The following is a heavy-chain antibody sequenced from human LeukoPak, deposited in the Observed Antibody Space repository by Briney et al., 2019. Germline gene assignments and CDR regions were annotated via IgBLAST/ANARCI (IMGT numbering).Heavy chain of an antibody. CDR1: GGTFSSYA. Sequence: SVKVSCKASGGTFSSYAISWVRQAPGRGLEWMGGIIPIFGTANYAQKFQGRVTITADESTSTAYMELSSLRSEDTAVYYCASSTYYDFWSGYPADYWGQGTLVTVSS. D-gene: IGHD3-3*01. J-gene: IGHJ4*02. V-gene: IGHV1-69*13. CDR3: ASSTYYDFWSGYPADY. CDR2: IIPIFGTA.